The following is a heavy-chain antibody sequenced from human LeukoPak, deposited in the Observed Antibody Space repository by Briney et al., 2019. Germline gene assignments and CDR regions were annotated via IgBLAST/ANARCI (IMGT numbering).Heavy chain of an antibody. CDR2: IYYTET. Sequence: SETLSLTCTVSGGSVSDYYWSWIRQSPGKGLEWIGYIYYTETSYNPSLKSRVTISVDTSKNQFSLKLSSVTAADTAVYYCARGEGAMAFDYWGQGTLVTVSS. CDR3: ARGEGAMAFDY. CDR1: GGSVSDYY. V-gene: IGHV4-59*02. D-gene: IGHD1-26*01. J-gene: IGHJ4*02.